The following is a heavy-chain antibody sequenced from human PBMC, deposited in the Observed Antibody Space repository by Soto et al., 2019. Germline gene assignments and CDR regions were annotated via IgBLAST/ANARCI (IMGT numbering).Heavy chain of an antibody. CDR3: ILGYCISTSCFPEFDY. Sequence: QVQLVESGGGVVQPGRSLRLSCAASGFTFSSYAMHWVRQAPGKGLEWVAVISYDGSNKYYADSVKGRFTISSDNSKNTLYLQMNSLRAEDTAVYYCILGYCISTSCFPEFDYWGQGTLVTVSS. CDR1: GFTFSSYA. J-gene: IGHJ4*02. D-gene: IGHD2-2*01. CDR2: ISYDGSNK. V-gene: IGHV3-30-3*01.